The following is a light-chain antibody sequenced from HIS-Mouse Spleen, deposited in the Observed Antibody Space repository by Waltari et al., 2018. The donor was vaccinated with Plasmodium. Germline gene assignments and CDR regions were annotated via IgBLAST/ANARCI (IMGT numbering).Light chain of an antibody. CDR2: WAS. CDR3: QQYYSTPLT. CDR1: QSVLYSSNNKNY. V-gene: IGKV4-1*01. Sequence: DIVMTQSPDSLAVSLGERATINCKSSQSVLYSSNNKNYLAWYQQKPGQPPKLLIYWASTRESGVPDRIGGRGSGADLTLTSSSLQAEVVAVYYYQQYYSTPLTFGGGTKVESK. J-gene: IGKJ4*01.